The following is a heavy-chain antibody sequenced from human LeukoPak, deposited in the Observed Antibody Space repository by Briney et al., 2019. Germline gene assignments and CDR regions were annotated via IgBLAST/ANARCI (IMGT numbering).Heavy chain of an antibody. J-gene: IGHJ4*02. CDR2: IIPIFGTA. V-gene: IGHV1-69*13. CDR3: ARPRSSTSPQYYYFDY. CDR1: GGTFSSYA. D-gene: IGHD2-2*01. Sequence: ASVKVSCKASGGTFSSYAISWVRQAPGQGLEWMGGIIPIFGTANYAQKSQGRVTITADESTSTAYMELSSLRSEDTAVYYCARPRSSTSPQYYYFDYWGQGTLVTVSS.